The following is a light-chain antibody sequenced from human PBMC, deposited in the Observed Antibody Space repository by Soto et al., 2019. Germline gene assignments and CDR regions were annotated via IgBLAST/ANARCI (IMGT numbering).Light chain of an antibody. CDR1: QSVSSNY. CDR2: GIS. J-gene: IGKJ1*01. Sequence: EIVLTQYPGTLSFSPGERSTLSCRSSQSVSSNYFAWYQQKPGQSPRLLIYGISIRATGIPDRFSGSGSGTDFTLTISRLEPEDFAVYYCEQYGSSPRTFGQGTKVDIK. CDR3: EQYGSSPRT. V-gene: IGKV3-20*01.